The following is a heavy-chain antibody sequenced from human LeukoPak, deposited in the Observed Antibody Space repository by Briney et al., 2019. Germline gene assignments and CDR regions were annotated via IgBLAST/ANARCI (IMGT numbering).Heavy chain of an antibody. CDR1: GGTFSSYA. CDR2: IIPILGIA. V-gene: IGHV1-69*04. CDR3: ARGGLVAYAFDI. J-gene: IGHJ3*02. Sequence: GSSVKVSCKASGGTFSSYAISWVRQAPGQGLEWMGRIIPILGIANYAQKFQGRVTITADKSTSTAYMELSSLRSEDTAVYYCARGGLVAYAFDIWGQGTMVTVSS. D-gene: IGHD6-19*01.